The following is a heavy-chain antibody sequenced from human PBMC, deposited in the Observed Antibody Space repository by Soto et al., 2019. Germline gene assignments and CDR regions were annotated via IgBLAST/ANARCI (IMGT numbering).Heavy chain of an antibody. V-gene: IGHV1-24*01. CDR2: FDPEDGET. CDR3: ATAAPFLLVTWRKNWFDP. J-gene: IGHJ5*02. Sequence: ASVKVSCEVSGYTLTELSMHCVRQAPGKGLEWMGGFDPEDGETIYAQKFQGRVTMTEDTSTDTAYMELSSLRSEDTAVYYCATAAPFLLVTWRKNWFDPWGQGTLVTVSS. CDR1: GYTLTELS. D-gene: IGHD1-26*01.